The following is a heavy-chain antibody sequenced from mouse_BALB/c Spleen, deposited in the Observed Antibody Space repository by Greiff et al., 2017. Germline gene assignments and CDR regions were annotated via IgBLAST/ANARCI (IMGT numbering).Heavy chain of an antibody. CDR3: ARHGSIALYYAMDY. Sequence: EVKLMESGGGLVQPGESLKLSCESNEYEFTSHDMSWVRKTPEKRLELVAAINSDGGSTYYPDTMERRFIISRDNTKKTLYLQMSSLRSEDTALYYCARHGSIALYYAMDYWGQGTSVTVSS. V-gene: IGHV5-2*01. CDR1: EYEFTSHD. J-gene: IGHJ4*01. CDR2: INSDGGST.